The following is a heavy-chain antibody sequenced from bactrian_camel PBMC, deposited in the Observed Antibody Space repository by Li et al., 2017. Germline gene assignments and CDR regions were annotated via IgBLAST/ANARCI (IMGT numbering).Heavy chain of an antibody. CDR1: GHSRGSNC. V-gene: IGHV3S45*01. D-gene: IGHD7*01. J-gene: IGHJ4*01. CDR3: VAGTPFDCAVVRQNASQISEYRH. CDR2: IRNGGGET. Sequence: HVQLVESGGGSVQAGGSLRLSCKVSGHSRGSNCVGWYRLPPGRAPAEREGIAAIRNGGGETWYADSVKGRFTISQATENTVALQMSSLKPEDTAMYYCVAGTPFDCAVVRQNASQISEYRHWGQGTQVTVS.